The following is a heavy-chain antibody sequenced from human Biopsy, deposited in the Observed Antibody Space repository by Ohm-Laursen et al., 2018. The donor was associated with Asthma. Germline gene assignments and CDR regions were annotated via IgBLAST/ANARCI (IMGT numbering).Heavy chain of an antibody. CDR2: IYYSGST. CDR1: GGSTSSEDYY. Sequence: TLSLTCTVSGGSTSSEDYYWTWIRQHPGKGLEWIGFIYYSGSTYYNPSLKSRVSISIDTSKNQFSLKLSSVTAADTAVYYCARAQDYYDSRGYYRSFDYWGQGTLVTVSS. J-gene: IGHJ4*02. D-gene: IGHD3-22*01. CDR3: ARAQDYYDSRGYYRSFDY. V-gene: IGHV4-31*03.